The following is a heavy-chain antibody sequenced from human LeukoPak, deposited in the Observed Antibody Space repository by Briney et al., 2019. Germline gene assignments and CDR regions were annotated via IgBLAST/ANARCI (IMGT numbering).Heavy chain of an antibody. CDR3: ARASSRVVVVAALDY. D-gene: IGHD2-15*01. CDR2: IIPIFGTA. J-gene: IGHJ4*02. V-gene: IGHV1-69*06. CDR1: GGTFSSYA. Sequence: SVKVSCKASGGTFSSYAISWVRQAPGQGLEWMGGIIPIFGTANYAQKFQGRVTITADKSTSTAYMELRSLRSEDTAVYYCARASSRVVVVAALDYWGQGTLVTVSS.